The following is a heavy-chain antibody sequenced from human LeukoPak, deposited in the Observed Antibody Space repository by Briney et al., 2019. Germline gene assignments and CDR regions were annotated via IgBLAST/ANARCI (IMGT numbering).Heavy chain of an antibody. D-gene: IGHD2-15*01. V-gene: IGHV1-8*01. CDR2: INPNSGNK. CDR3: ARCSVGLRKRNDF. Sequence: ASVKVSCKTSGYNFSSYDINWVRQATGQGLEWIGWINPNSGNKGYAQKFQGRAAMTRDTSITTAYMELSSPTSEDTAVYFCARCSVGLRKRNDFWGQGTLVTVSS. J-gene: IGHJ4*02. CDR1: GYNFSSYD.